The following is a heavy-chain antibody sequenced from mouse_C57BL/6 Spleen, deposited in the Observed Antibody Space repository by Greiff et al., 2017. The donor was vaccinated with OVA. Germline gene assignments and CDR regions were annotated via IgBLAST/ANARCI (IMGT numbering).Heavy chain of an antibody. V-gene: IGHV1-55*01. CDR3: ARRGLPMDY. CDR2: IYPGSGST. D-gene: IGHD2-10*01. J-gene: IGHJ4*01. Sequence: QVQLQQPGAELVKPGASVKMSCKASGYTFTSYWITWVKPRPGQGLEWLGDIYPGSGSTNYNEKFKSKATLTVDTSSSTAYMQLSSLTSEDSAVYYCARRGLPMDYWGQGTSVTGSS. CDR1: GYTFTSYW.